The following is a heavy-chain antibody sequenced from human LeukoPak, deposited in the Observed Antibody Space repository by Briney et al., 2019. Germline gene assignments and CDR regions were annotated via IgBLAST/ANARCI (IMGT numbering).Heavy chain of an antibody. J-gene: IGHJ6*03. CDR3: ARDVRDIVVVPAAIFYYYYYMDV. CDR2: IKQDGSEK. CDR1: GFTFSDYY. V-gene: IGHV3-7*01. D-gene: IGHD2-2*01. Sequence: GGSLRLSCAASGFTFSDYYMSWIRQAPGKGLEWVANIKQDGSEKYYVDSVKGRFTISRDNAKNSLYLQMNSLRAEDTAVYYCARDVRDIVVVPAAIFYYYYYMDVWGKGTTVTVSS.